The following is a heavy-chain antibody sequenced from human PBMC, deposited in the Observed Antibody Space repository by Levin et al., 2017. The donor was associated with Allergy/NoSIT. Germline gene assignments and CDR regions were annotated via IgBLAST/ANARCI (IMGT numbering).Heavy chain of an antibody. CDR2: ISSSSSTI. CDR3: ASSPFSPTMIVVGNDAFDI. J-gene: IGHJ3*02. D-gene: IGHD3-22*01. V-gene: IGHV3-48*02. Sequence: PGESLKISCAASGFTFSSYSMNWVRQAPGKGLEWVSYISSSSSTIYYADSVKGRFTISRDNAKNSLYLQMNSLRDEDTAVYYCASSPFSPTMIVVGNDAFDIWGQGTMVTVSS. CDR1: GFTFSSYS.